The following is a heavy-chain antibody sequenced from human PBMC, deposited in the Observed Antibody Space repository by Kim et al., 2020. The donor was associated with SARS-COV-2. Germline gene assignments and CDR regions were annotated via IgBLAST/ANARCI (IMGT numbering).Heavy chain of an antibody. D-gene: IGHD4-17*01. V-gene: IGHV3-21*01. CDR2: ISSSSSYI. CDR3: ARTEMATVTTVYYYYYYGMDV. J-gene: IGHJ6*02. CDR1: GFTFSSYS. Sequence: GGSLRLSCAASGFTFSSYSMNWVRQAPGKGLEWVSSISSSSSYIYYADSVKGRFTISRDNAKNSLYLQMNSLRAEDTAVYYCARTEMATVTTVYYYYYYGMDVGGQGTTVTVAS.